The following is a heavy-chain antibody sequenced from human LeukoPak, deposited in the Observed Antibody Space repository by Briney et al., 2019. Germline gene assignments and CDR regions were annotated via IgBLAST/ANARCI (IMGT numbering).Heavy chain of an antibody. CDR3: AKAHLPRHEPGNFYFDY. D-gene: IGHD7-27*01. Sequence: GGSLRLSCAASGFTFSSYWMHWVRQAPGKGLVWVSRISSDGTITSYADSVKGRFTISRDNAKNTLYLQMNSLRGEDTAVYYCAKAHLPRHEPGNFYFDYWGQGTLVTVSS. CDR1: GFTFSSYW. CDR2: ISSDGTIT. V-gene: IGHV3-74*01. J-gene: IGHJ4*02.